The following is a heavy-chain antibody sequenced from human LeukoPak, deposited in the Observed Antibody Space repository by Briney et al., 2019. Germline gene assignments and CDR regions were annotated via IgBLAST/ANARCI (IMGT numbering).Heavy chain of an antibody. Sequence: ASVKVSCKASGYTFTSYGISWVRQAPRQGPEWMGWISAYNGNTNYAQKLQGRVTMTTDTSTSTAYMELRSLRSDDTAVYYCARGGHGYCSSTSCYGSFDYWGQGTLVTVSS. J-gene: IGHJ4*02. V-gene: IGHV1-18*01. D-gene: IGHD2-2*01. CDR3: ARGGHGYCSSTSCYGSFDY. CDR2: ISAYNGNT. CDR1: GYTFTSYG.